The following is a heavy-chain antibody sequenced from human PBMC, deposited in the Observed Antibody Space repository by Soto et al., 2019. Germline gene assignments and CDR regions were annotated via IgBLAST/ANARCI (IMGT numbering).Heavy chain of an antibody. CDR3: ARRYGDYFDY. J-gene: IGHJ4*02. CDR1: GGSFSGYY. D-gene: IGHD4-17*01. CDR2: INHSGST. V-gene: IGHV4-34*01. Sequence: SETLSLTCAVYGGSFSGYYWSWIRQPPGKGLEWIGEINHSGSTNYNPSLKSRVTISVDTSKNQFSLKLSSVTSADTAVYYCARRYGDYFDYWGQGTLVTVSS.